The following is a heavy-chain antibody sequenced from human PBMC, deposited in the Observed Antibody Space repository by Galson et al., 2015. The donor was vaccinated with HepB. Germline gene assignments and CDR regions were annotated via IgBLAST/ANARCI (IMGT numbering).Heavy chain of an antibody. V-gene: IGHV1-18*04. CDR1: GYTFTSYG. CDR3: ARVGDYDILTGYYSPNYYFDY. CDR2: ISAYNGNT. Sequence: SVKVSCKASGYTFTSYGISWVRQAPGQGLEWMGWISAYNGNTNYAQKLQGRVTMTTDTSTSTAYMELRSLRSDDTAVYYCARVGDYDILTGYYSPNYYFDYWGQGTLVTVSS. D-gene: IGHD3-9*01. J-gene: IGHJ4*02.